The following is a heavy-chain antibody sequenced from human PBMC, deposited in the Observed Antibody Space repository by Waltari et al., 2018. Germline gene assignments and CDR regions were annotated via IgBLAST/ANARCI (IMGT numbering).Heavy chain of an antibody. CDR1: GGSISSSSYY. D-gene: IGHD1-26*01. CDR2: IYYSGST. V-gene: IGHV4-39*07. Sequence: QLQLQESGPGLVKPSETLSLTCTVSGGSISSSSYYWGWIRQPPGKGLEWIGSIYYSGSTYYNPSLKSRVTISVDTSKNQFSLKLSSVTAADTAVYYCARGIAGLAYYYYYMDVWGKGTTVTISS. J-gene: IGHJ6*03. CDR3: ARGIAGLAYYYYYMDV.